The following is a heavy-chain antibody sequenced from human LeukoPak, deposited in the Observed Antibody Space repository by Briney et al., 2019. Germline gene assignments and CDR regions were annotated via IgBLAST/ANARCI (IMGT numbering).Heavy chain of an antibody. CDR1: GFILSNFE. V-gene: IGHV3-48*03. J-gene: IGHJ4*02. Sequence: GGSLTLSCGACGFILSNFEMNWVREIRGGGVVWLSFFTRTGSIIYYADSVKGRFTISRDNAKNSLPLQMNSLRVEDTGIYYCARGSTFGGVISDFWGQGTLVTVSS. CDR3: ARGSTFGGVISDF. D-gene: IGHD3-16*02. CDR2: FTRTGSII.